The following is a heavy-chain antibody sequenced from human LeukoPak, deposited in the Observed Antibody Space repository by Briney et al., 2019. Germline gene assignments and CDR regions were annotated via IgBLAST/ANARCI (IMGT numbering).Heavy chain of an antibody. CDR2: IYYSGST. Sequence: PSETLSLTCTVSGGSISSSSYYWGWIRQPPGKGLEWIGSIYYSGSTYYNPSLKSRVTISVDTSKNQFSLKLSSVTAADTAVYYCASVSIAWRKYYYDSSGLGLDAFDIWGQGTMVTVSS. J-gene: IGHJ3*02. CDR1: GGSISSSSYY. D-gene: IGHD3-22*01. V-gene: IGHV4-39*01. CDR3: ASVSIAWRKYYYDSSGLGLDAFDI.